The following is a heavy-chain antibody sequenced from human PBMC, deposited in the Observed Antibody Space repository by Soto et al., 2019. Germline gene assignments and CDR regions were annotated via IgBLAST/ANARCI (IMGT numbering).Heavy chain of an antibody. D-gene: IGHD4-17*01. Sequence: EVQLLESGGGLVQPGGSLRLSCAASGFTFSSYAMSWVRQAPGKGLEWVSAISGSGGSTYYADSVKGRFTISRDNSKNTLYLQMTRLRAEDTAVYYCAKSVIAVTTGPFDYWGQGTLVTVSS. CDR3: AKSVIAVTTGPFDY. CDR2: ISGSGGST. CDR1: GFTFSSYA. J-gene: IGHJ4*02. V-gene: IGHV3-23*01.